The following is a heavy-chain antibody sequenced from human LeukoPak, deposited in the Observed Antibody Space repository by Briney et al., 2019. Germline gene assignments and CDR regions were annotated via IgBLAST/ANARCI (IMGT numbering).Heavy chain of an antibody. CDR2: FDPEDGET. D-gene: IGHD5-12*01. V-gene: IGHV1-24*01. CDR1: GYTLTELS. CDR3: ATLWNIVATIDY. Sequence: ASVKVSCKVSGYTLTELSMHWVRQAPGKGLEWMGGFDPEDGETIYAQKFQGRVTMTEDTSTDTAYMELSSLRSEDTAVYYCATLWNIVATIDYWGQGTPVTVSS. J-gene: IGHJ4*02.